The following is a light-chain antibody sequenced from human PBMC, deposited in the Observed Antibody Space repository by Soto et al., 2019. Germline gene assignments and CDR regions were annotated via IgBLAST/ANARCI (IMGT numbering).Light chain of an antibody. CDR3: SSYTSSSPPYV. Sequence: QSALTQPASVSGSPGQSITISWTGTSSDVGGYNYVSWYQQHPGKAPKLMIYDVSNRPSGVSNRFSGSKSGNTASLTISGLQAEDEADYYCSSYTSSSPPYVFGAGTKLTVL. J-gene: IGLJ1*01. CDR1: SSDVGGYNY. V-gene: IGLV2-14*01. CDR2: DVS.